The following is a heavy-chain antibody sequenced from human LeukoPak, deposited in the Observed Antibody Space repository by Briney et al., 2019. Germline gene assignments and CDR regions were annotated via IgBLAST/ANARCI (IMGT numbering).Heavy chain of an antibody. CDR3: AKWGDYDILTGYYVSDF. CDR1: GFIFRNYA. V-gene: IGHV3-23*01. D-gene: IGHD3-9*01. J-gene: IGHJ4*02. Sequence: GGSLRLSCAASGFIFRNYAMSWVRQAPGKGLEWVSAITGSGDTTYYADSVKGRFTISRDNSKDTLYVEMNTLRAEDTAVYYCAKWGDYDILTGYYVSDFWGQGTLVTVSS. CDR2: ITGSGDTT.